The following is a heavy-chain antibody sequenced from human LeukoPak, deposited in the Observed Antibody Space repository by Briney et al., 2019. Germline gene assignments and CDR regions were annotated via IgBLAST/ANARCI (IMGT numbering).Heavy chain of an antibody. Sequence: SETLSLTCTVSGGSISSYFWSWIRQPPGKGLEWIGYIYADGSTRFMPSLKSRVTISLDTSKNQVSLKLRSVTAADTAVYYCAKSASAYCGGECFDSWGQGALVTVSS. CDR1: GGSISSYF. CDR2: IYADGST. J-gene: IGHJ4*02. V-gene: IGHV4-4*09. D-gene: IGHD2-21*01. CDR3: AKSASAYCGGECFDS.